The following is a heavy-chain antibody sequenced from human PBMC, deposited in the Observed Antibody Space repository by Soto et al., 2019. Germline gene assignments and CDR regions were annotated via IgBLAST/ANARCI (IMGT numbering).Heavy chain of an antibody. CDR2: INPNSGGT. Sequence: AASVKVSCKASGYTFTGYYMHWVRQAPGQGLEWMGWINPNSGGTNYAQKFQGRVTMTRDTSISTAYMELSRLRSDDTAVYYCARDKRFLEWLLSGGMDVWGQGTTVTVSS. D-gene: IGHD3-3*01. J-gene: IGHJ6*02. CDR3: ARDKRFLEWLLSGGMDV. V-gene: IGHV1-2*02. CDR1: GYTFTGYY.